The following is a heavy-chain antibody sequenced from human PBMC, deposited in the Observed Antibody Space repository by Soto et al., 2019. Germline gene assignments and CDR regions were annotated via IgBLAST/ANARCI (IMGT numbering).Heavy chain of an antibody. V-gene: IGHV4-31*03. J-gene: IGHJ6*02. D-gene: IGHD3-3*01. CDR1: GGSISSGGYY. Sequence: PSETLSVTCTVSGGSISSGGYYWSLILQHPWKGLEWIGYIYYSGSTYYNPSLKSRVTISLDTSKNQFSLKLSSVTAADTAVYYCERDQLYYDFWSGYSNYYYRMDVWGQGITVTVSS. CDR3: ERDQLYYDFWSGYSNYYYRMDV. CDR2: IYYSGST.